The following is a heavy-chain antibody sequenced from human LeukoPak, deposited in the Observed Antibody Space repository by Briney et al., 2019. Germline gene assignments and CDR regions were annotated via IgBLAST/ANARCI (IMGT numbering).Heavy chain of an antibody. CDR1: GFTFSNFG. CDR3: AGDIGYQLLSGVGY. V-gene: IGHV3-33*01. CDR2: IWYDGSNQ. Sequence: GGSLRLSCAASGFTFSNFGMHWVRQAPGKGLEWVAVIWYDGSNQYYADSVKGRFTISRDSSKNTLFLQMNSLRAEDTAVYYCAGDIGYQLLSGVGYWGQGTLVTVSS. D-gene: IGHD2-2*01. J-gene: IGHJ4*02.